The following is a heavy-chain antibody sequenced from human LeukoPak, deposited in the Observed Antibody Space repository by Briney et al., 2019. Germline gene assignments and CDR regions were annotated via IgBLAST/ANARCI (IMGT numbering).Heavy chain of an antibody. CDR2: INRSGDYT. D-gene: IGHD4-17*01. CDR3: AKDRDDSGDYAFDY. CDR1: GFSFSGYV. Sequence: GGSLRLSCAASGFSFSGYVMSWVRQAPGKGLEWVSVINRSGDYTNYADSVKGRFTISRDNSKNTLSLQMSSLRAEDTAIYYCAKDRDDSGDYAFDYWGQGILVSVSS. J-gene: IGHJ4*02. V-gene: IGHV3-23*01.